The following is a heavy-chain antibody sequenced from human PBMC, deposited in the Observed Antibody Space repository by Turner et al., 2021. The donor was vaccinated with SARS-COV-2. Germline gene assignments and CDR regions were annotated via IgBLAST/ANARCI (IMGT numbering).Heavy chain of an antibody. CDR1: GFTFSSYE. D-gene: IGHD1-26*01. V-gene: IGHV3-48*03. CDR2: ISRSGGTI. CDR3: ARDVRELPFSPDAFDI. Sequence: QLVESGGGVVQPGGSLRLSCAASGFTFSSYEMNWVRQAPGKGLELGSYISRSGGTIYYADSVKGRFTISRDNAKNSLYLQMNSLRAEDTAVYYCARDVRELPFSPDAFDIWGQGTMVTVSS. J-gene: IGHJ3*02.